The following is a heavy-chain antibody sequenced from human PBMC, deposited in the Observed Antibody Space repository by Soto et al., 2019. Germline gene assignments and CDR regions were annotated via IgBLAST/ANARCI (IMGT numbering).Heavy chain of an antibody. J-gene: IGHJ4*02. CDR3: ARGSNYGDPTSGDY. CDR1: GYTFTSYG. CDR2: ISAYNGNP. D-gene: IGHD4-17*01. V-gene: IGHV1-18*01. Sequence: ASVKVSCKASGYTFTSYGISWVRQAPGQGLAWMGWISAYNGNPNYAQKLQGSVTMPTDTSTSTAYMELRSLRSDDTAVYDWARGSNYGDPTSGDYWGQGTLVTVSS.